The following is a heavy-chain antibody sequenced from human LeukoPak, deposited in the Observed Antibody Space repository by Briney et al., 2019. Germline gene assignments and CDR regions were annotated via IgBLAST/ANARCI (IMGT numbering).Heavy chain of an antibody. D-gene: IGHD2-2*01. J-gene: IGHJ5*02. CDR3: ARTGPVPAANRCNWFDP. V-gene: IGHV1-69*04. CDR1: GGTFSSYA. Sequence: SVKVSCKASGGTFSSYAISWVRQAPGQGLEWMGRIIPILGIANYAQKFQGRVTITADKSTSTAYMELSSLRSEDTAVYYCARTGPVPAANRCNWFDPWGQGTLVTVSS. CDR2: IIPILGIA.